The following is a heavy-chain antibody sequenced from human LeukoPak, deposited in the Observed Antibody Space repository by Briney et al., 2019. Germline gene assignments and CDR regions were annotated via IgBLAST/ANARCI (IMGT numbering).Heavy chain of an antibody. CDR3: TTDRKWCTYN. CDR1: GFTFGDYA. V-gene: IGHV3-49*03. Sequence: GGSLSLSCTASGFTFGDYAMSWFRQAPGKGLEWVGFIRSKTYGGTTEYAASVKARFTISRDDSKSIAYLQMNSLKTEDTAVYYCTTDRKWCTYNWGQGTLVTVSS. CDR2: IRSKTYGGTT. J-gene: IGHJ4*02. D-gene: IGHD2-8*02.